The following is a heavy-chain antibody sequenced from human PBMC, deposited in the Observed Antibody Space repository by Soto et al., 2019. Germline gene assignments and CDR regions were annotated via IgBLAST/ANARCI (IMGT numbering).Heavy chain of an antibody. J-gene: IGHJ6*02. Sequence: GGSLRLSCAASGLPFSGSPIHWVRQASGKGLEWAGRIRSKANTYATAYATSVKGRFTISRDDSKNTTYLQMNSLKTEDTAVYFCTRPGFGDFVDPYDYGIDVWGQGTTVTVSS. CDR3: TRPGFGDFVDPYDYGIDV. CDR2: IRSKANTYAT. V-gene: IGHV3-73*01. D-gene: IGHD2-2*01. CDR1: GLPFSGSP.